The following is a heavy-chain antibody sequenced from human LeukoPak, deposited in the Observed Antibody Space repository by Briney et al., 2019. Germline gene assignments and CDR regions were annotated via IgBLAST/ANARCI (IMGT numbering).Heavy chain of an antibody. CDR3: ARHQQLTYYGMDV. J-gene: IGHJ6*02. D-gene: IGHD6-13*01. CDR2: ISYDGSNK. Sequence: PGGSLRLSCAASGFTFSSYAMHWVRQAPGKGLEWVAVISYDGSNKYYADSVKGRFTISRDNSKNTLNLQMNSLRAEDTAVYYCARHQQLTYYGMDVWGQGTTVTVSS. V-gene: IGHV3-30-3*01. CDR1: GFTFSSYA.